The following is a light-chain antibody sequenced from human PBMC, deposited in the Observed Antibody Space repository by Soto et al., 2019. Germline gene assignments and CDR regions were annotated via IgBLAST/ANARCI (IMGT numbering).Light chain of an antibody. CDR2: DVS. V-gene: IGLV2-14*01. J-gene: IGLJ1*01. CDR3: SSYTSSSTPYV. Sequence: SVLTQPASLSGSPGQSITLSCTGNSSDVGGYNYVSWYQQHPGKAPKLMIYDVSNRPSGVSNRFSGSKSGNTASLTISGLQAEDEADYYCSSYTSSSTPYVFGTGTKVTVL. CDR1: SSDVGGYNY.